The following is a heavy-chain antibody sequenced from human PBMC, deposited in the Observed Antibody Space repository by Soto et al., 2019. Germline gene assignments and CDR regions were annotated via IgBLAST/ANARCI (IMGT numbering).Heavy chain of an antibody. CDR2: ISSSGSTI. CDR3: ARVGSGWLYYDY. J-gene: IGHJ4*02. CDR1: GFTFSSYE. V-gene: IGHV3-48*03. D-gene: IGHD6-19*01. Sequence: GGSLRLSCAASGFTFSSYEMNWVRQAPGKGLEWVSYISSSGSTIYYADSVKGRFTISRDNAKNSLYLQMNSLRAEDTAVYYCARVGSGWLYYDYWGQGTLVTVSS.